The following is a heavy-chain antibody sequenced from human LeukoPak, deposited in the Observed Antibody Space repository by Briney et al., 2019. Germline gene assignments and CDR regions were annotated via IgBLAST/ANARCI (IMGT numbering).Heavy chain of an antibody. CDR1: GYTFTSYY. D-gene: IGHD6-13*01. CDR3: ARRGSIAAAGYFDY. CDR2: INPSGGST. V-gene: IGHV1-46*01. J-gene: IGHJ4*02. Sequence: ASVTVSFTASGYTFTSYYMHWVRQAPGQGLEWMGIINPSGGSTSYAQKFQGRVTMTRDTSTSTVYMELSSLRSEDTAVYYCARRGSIAAAGYFDYWGQGTLVTVSS.